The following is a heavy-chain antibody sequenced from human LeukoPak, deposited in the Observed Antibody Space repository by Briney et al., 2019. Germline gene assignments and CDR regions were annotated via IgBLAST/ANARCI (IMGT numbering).Heavy chain of an antibody. V-gene: IGHV4-61*02. J-gene: IGHJ3*02. CDR1: GGSISSGSYY. Sequence: SETLSLTCTVSGGSISSGSYYWSWIQQPAGKGLEWIGRIYTSGSTNYHPSLQSRVTISLDTSKNQFSLKLSSVTAADTAVYYCARLIWFGSASDIWGQGTMVTVSS. CDR3: ARLIWFGSASDI. CDR2: IYTSGST. D-gene: IGHD3-10*01.